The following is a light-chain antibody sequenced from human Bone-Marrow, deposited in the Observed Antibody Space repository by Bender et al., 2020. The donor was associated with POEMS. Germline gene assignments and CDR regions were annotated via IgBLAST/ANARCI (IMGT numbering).Light chain of an antibody. CDR3: KSLDNGLSVYV. V-gene: IGLV1-40*01. CDR2: ANT. CDR1: SSNIWAGYD. J-gene: IGLJ1*01. Sequence: QSVLTQPPSVSGAPGQRVTISCTGSSSNIWAGYDVHWSQQVPGTAPKLLIYANTNRPSRVPDRFAGSQFGSSASLAITGLQPEDEANYYCKSLDNGLSVYVFVPGTTVTVL.